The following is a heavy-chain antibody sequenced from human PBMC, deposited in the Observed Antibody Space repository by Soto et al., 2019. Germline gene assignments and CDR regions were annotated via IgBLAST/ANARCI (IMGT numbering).Heavy chain of an antibody. Sequence: SETLSLTCAVYGGSFSGYYWSWIRQPPGKGLEWIGEINHSGSTNYNPSLKSRVTISVDTSKNQFSLKLSSVTAADTAVYYCAREGYCSGGSCYSRTLDYWGQGTLVTVSS. CDR3: AREGYCSGGSCYSRTLDY. CDR2: INHSGST. CDR1: GGSFSGYY. V-gene: IGHV4-34*01. D-gene: IGHD2-15*01. J-gene: IGHJ4*02.